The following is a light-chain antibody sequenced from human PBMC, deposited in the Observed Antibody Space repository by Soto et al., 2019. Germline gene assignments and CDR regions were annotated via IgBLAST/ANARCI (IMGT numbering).Light chain of an antibody. Sequence: QSVLTQAASVSGSPGQSMTISCTGTSSDVGGYNYVSWYQQHPGKAPKLMIYAVTDRPSGVSSRFSGSKSGNTASLTISGLQAEDEADYYCSSYTSSSTLFGTGTKVTVL. CDR2: AVT. J-gene: IGLJ1*01. CDR3: SSYTSSSTL. V-gene: IGLV2-14*01. CDR1: SSDVGGYNY.